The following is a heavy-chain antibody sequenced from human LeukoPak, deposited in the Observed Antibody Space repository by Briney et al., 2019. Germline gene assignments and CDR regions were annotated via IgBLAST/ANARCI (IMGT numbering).Heavy chain of an antibody. D-gene: IGHD1-1*01. CDR3: AGRTRGVDY. V-gene: IGHV4-38-2*02. J-gene: IGHJ4*02. CDR2: IYHSGST. Sequence: SETLSLTCTVSGYSLSSGYYWGWIRQPPGKGLEWIGSIYHSGSTYYNPSLKSRVTISVDTSKNQFSLKLSSVTAADTAVYYCAGRTRGVDYWGQGTLVTVSS. CDR1: GYSLSSGYY.